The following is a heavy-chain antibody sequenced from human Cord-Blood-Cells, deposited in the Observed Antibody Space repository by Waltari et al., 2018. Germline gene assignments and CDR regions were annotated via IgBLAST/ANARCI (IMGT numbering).Heavy chain of an antibody. D-gene: IGHD1-26*01. V-gene: IGHV3-23*01. J-gene: IGHJ4*02. CDR2: ISCSGGST. CDR3: AKDRVGAFDY. CDR1: GFTFSSYA. Sequence: EVQLLESGGGLVQPGGSLRLSCAASGFTFSSYAMSWVRQAPGKGLEWVSAISCSGGSTYYAASVKGRCTISRDKSKNTLYLQMNSLRAEDTAVYYCAKDRVGAFDYWGQGTLVTVA.